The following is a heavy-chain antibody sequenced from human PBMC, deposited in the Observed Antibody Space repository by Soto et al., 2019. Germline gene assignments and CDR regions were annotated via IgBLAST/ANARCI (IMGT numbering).Heavy chain of an antibody. CDR3: ARKAGGYYDFWSGYYTHALGYFDY. Sequence: PSETLSITCAVYGGSFSGYYWSWIRQPPGKGLEWIGEINHSGSTNYNPSLKSRVTISVDTSKNQFSLKLSSVTAADTAVYYCARKAGGYYDFWSGYYTHALGYFDYWGQGTLVPVSS. CDR2: INHSGST. J-gene: IGHJ4*02. CDR1: GGSFSGYY. D-gene: IGHD3-3*01. V-gene: IGHV4-34*01.